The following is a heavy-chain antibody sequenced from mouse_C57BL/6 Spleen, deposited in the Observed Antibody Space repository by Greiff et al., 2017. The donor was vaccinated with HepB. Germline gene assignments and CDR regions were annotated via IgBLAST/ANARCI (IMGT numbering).Heavy chain of an antibody. J-gene: IGHJ2*01. CDR3: ARTLTTVVATDYFDY. D-gene: IGHD1-1*01. V-gene: IGHV1-55*01. CDR1: GYTFTSYW. Sequence: VQLQQSGAELVKPGASVKMSCKASGYTFTSYWITWVKQRPGQGLEWIGDIYPGSGSTNYNEKFKSKATLTVDTSSSTAYMQLSSLTSEDSAVYYCARTLTTVVATDYFDYWGQGTTLTVSS. CDR2: IYPGSGST.